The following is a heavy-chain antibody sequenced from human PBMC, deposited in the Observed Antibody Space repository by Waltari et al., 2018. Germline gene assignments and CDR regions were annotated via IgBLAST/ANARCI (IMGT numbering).Heavy chain of an antibody. D-gene: IGHD2-2*02. Sequence: QVQLQESGPGLVKPSETLSLTCAVSGYSISSGYYWGWIRQPPGKGLEWIGSIYHSGSTYYNPSLKSRVTRSLDTSKNQFSLKLSSVTAADTAVYYCARPLDCSSTSCYKWYFDLWGRGTLVTVSS. CDR1: GYSISSGYY. CDR2: IYHSGST. V-gene: IGHV4-38-2*01. J-gene: IGHJ2*01. CDR3: ARPLDCSSTSCYKWYFDL.